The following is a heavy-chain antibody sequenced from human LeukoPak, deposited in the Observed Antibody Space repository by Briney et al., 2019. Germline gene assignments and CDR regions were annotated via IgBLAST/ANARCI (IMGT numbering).Heavy chain of an antibody. CDR3: ARRRSYYYDSSGYYSPPGGFDP. J-gene: IGHJ5*02. D-gene: IGHD3-22*01. Sequence: SGTLSLTCTVSGGSISSGGYYWSWIRQHPGKGLEWIGYIYYSGSTYYNPSLKSRVTISVDTSKNQFSLKLSSVTAADTAVYYCARRRSYYYDSSGYYSPPGGFDPWGQGTLVTVSS. CDR2: IYYSGST. CDR1: GGSISSGGYY. V-gene: IGHV4-31*03.